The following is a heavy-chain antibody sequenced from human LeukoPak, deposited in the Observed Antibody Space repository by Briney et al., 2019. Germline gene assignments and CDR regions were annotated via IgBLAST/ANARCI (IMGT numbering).Heavy chain of an antibody. J-gene: IGHJ6*02. CDR3: ARGRCSSTSCYYYGMDV. CDR1: GYTFTIYA. D-gene: IGHD2-2*01. V-gene: IGHV1-3*01. CDR2: INAGNGNT. Sequence: GASVTVSCTASGYTFTIYAMHWVRQAPGQRLEWMGWINAGNGNTKYSQKFQGRVTITRDTSASTAYMELSSLRSEDTAVCYCARGRCSSTSCYYYGMDVWGQGTTVTVSS.